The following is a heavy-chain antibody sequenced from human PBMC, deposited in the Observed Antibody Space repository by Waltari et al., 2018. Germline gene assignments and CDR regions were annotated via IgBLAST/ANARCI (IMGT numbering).Heavy chain of an antibody. CDR1: GFTVSSNY. CDR2: IYSGGST. Sequence: LVESGGGLIQPGGSLRLSCAASGFTVSSNYMSWVRQAPGKGLEWVSVIYSGGSTYYADSVKGRFTISRDNSKNTLYLQMNSLRAEDTAVYYCARDNYYDSSGYDYWGQGTLVTVSS. J-gene: IGHJ4*02. CDR3: ARDNYYDSSGYDY. D-gene: IGHD3-22*01. V-gene: IGHV3-53*01.